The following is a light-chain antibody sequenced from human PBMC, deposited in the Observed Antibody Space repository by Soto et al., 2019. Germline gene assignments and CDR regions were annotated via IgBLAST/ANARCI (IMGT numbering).Light chain of an antibody. Sequence: DIQMTQSPSTLSGSVGDRVTITCRASQTISSWLAWYQQKPGKAPKVLINKASTLKSGVPSRFSGSGSGTEFTLTNSSLQPDDFATYYCQHYNSYSEAFGQGTKVELK. V-gene: IGKV1-5*03. J-gene: IGKJ1*01. CDR3: QHYNSYSEA. CDR2: KAS. CDR1: QTISSW.